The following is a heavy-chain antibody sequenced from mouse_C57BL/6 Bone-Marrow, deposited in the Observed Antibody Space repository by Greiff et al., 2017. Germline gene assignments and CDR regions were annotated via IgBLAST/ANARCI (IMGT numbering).Heavy chain of an antibody. CDR2: IWSGGST. V-gene: IGHV2-2*01. CDR3: ARSDRLAY. Sequence: QVQLQQSGPGLVQPSQSLSITCTVSGFSLTSYGVHWVRQSPGKGLEWLGVIWSGGSTDYNAAFISRLSISKDNSKSQVFVKMNSLQGDDTAIYYCARSDRLAYWGQGTLVTVSA. J-gene: IGHJ3*01. CDR1: GFSLTSYG.